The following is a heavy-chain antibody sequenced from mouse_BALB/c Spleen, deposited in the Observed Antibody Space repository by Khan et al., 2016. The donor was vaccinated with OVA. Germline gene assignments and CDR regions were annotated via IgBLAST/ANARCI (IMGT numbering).Heavy chain of an antibody. Sequence: QVRLQQSGAELARPWASVKLSCKTSGYTFTDFYINWVKQRTGQGLEWIGDIYPGSANTYYNEKFKGKATLTVDKSSSTAYMQLSSLTSEDSAVYFCARSGSGSFGFWGQGTLVTVSA. CDR1: GYTFTDFY. CDR3: ARSGSGSFGF. D-gene: IGHD2-2*01. V-gene: IGHV1-77*01. J-gene: IGHJ3*01. CDR2: IYPGSANT.